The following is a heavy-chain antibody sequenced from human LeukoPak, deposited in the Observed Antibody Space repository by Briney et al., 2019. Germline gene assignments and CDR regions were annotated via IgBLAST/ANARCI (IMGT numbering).Heavy chain of an antibody. CDR1: GFTFDDYA. Sequence: RPGGSLRLSCAASGFTFDDYAMPWVRQAPGKGLEWVSGISWNSGSIGYADSVKGRFTISRDNAKNSLYLQMNSLRAEDTALYYCAKDPDYDILTGYLDNWGQGTLVTVSS. CDR2: ISWNSGSI. J-gene: IGHJ4*02. CDR3: AKDPDYDILTGYLDN. D-gene: IGHD3-9*01. V-gene: IGHV3-9*01.